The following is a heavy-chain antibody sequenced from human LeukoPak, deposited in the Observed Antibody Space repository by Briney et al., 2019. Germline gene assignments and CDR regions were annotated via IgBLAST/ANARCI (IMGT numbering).Heavy chain of an antibody. D-gene: IGHD6-13*01. J-gene: IGHJ4*02. V-gene: IGHV4-34*01. CDR1: GGSFSGYY. Sequence: SETLSLTCAVYGGSFSGYYWSWIRQPPGKGLEWIGEINHSGSTNYNPSLKSRVTISVDTSKNQFSLKLSSVTAADTAVYYCAREEAAAGTSLLVFDYWGQGTLVTVSS. CDR2: INHSGST. CDR3: AREEAAAGTSLLVFDY.